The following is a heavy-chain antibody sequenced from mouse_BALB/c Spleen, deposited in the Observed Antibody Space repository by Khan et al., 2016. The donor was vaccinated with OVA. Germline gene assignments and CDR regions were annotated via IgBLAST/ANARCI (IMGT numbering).Heavy chain of an antibody. Sequence: EVQLQQSGPELVKPGASVKISCKASGYSFTGYFMSWVMQSHGKSLEWIGRINPHIGETLYNQKFKGKATLTGDESSSTAHMELRSLASEDSAVYYCTRIYGSDFDYWGQGTPLTVSS. D-gene: IGHD1-1*01. CDR2: INPHIGET. CDR3: TRIYGSDFDY. V-gene: IGHV1-20*02. CDR1: GYSFTGYF. J-gene: IGHJ2*01.